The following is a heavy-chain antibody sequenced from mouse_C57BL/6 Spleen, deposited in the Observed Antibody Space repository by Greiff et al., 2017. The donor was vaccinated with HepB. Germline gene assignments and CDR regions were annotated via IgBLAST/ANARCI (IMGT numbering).Heavy chain of an antibody. Sequence: VQLQQSGAELLKPGASVKLSCKATGYTFTGYWIEWVKQRPGHGLEWIGEILPGSGSTNYNEKFKGKATFTADTSSNPAYMQLSSLTTEDSAIDYGASHSNRDAMDYWGQGTSVTVSS. D-gene: IGHD2-5*01. J-gene: IGHJ4*01. CDR2: ILPGSGST. CDR3: ASHSNRDAMDY. V-gene: IGHV1-9*01. CDR1: GYTFTGYW.